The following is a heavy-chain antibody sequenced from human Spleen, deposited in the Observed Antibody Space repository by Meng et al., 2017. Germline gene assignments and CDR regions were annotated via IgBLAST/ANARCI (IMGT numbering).Heavy chain of an antibody. CDR1: GYTFTSFY. CDR3: ARVPDYGDYVSAFDI. D-gene: IGHD4-17*01. V-gene: IGHV1-46*01. CDR2: INPSGGTT. J-gene: IGHJ3*02. Sequence: ASVTVSCLASGYTFTSFYMHWVRQAPGQGLAWMGMINPSGGTTTYVQKFQGRVTMTRDTSTSTVYMEVSSLRSEDTAMYYCARVPDYGDYVSAFDIWGQGTMVTVSS.